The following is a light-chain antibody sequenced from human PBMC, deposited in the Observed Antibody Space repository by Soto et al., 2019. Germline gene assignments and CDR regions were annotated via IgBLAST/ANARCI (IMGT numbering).Light chain of an antibody. V-gene: IGKV1-9*01. Sequence: LTHSKSSLSAKKRDRVTLTSRASQGISSDLAWFQQKPGKAPKVLIYAASTLQSGVPSRFSGSGSGPDFTLTIGSLQPEAFGTDFCLRCNSYPLIFGHGTRLEIK. J-gene: IGKJ5*01. CDR2: AAS. CDR1: QGISSD. CDR3: LRCNSYPLI.